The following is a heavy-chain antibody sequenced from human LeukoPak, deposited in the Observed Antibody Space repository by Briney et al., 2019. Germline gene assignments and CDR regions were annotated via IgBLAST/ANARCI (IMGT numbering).Heavy chain of an antibody. CDR3: ARRGPRGWLQLNWFDP. V-gene: IGHV4-34*01. Sequence: SETLSLTXAVYGGSFSGDYWSWIRQPPPKGLQWSGEINHSGSTNYNPSLPRRITISVDTANNQFSQKLSSVTAAATAVYYCARRGPRGWLQLNWFDPWGQGTLVTVSS. CDR2: INHSGST. J-gene: IGHJ5*02. CDR1: GGSFSGDY. D-gene: IGHD5-24*01.